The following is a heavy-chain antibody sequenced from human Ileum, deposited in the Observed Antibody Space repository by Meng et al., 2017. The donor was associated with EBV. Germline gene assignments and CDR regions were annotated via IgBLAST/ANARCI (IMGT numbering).Heavy chain of an antibody. CDR3: ARLDSSGYYFGGWFDP. V-gene: IGHV4-4*02. J-gene: IGHJ5*02. Sequence: QVQREGSGPRLVKASGTGSLTCAVSGGSIISSKWWSWVRQSPGTGLEWIGEIYHHGTTNYNPSLKSRVTISVDTSKNKFFLNLTSLTAADTAVYYCARLDSSGYYFGGWFDPWGQGILVTVSS. D-gene: IGHD3-22*01. CDR1: GGSIISSKW. CDR2: IYHHGTT.